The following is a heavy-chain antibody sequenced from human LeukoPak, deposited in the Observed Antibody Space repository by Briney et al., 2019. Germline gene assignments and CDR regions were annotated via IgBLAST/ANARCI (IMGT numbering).Heavy chain of an antibody. CDR2: ISSSSSYI. V-gene: IGHV3-21*01. D-gene: IGHD3-3*01. Sequence: GGSLRLSCAASGFTFSSYSMSWVRQAPGEGLEWVSSISSSSSYIYYADSVKGRFTISRDNAKNSLYLQMNSLRAEDTAVYYCARALRFLGTNDYWGQGTLVTVSS. CDR1: GFTFSSYS. J-gene: IGHJ4*02. CDR3: ARALRFLGTNDY.